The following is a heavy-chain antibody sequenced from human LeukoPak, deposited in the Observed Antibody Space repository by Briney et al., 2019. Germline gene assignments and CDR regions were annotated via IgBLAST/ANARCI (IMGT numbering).Heavy chain of an antibody. Sequence: GGSLRLSCAASGFTLSSYAMSWVRQAPGKGLEWVSAISGSGGSTYYTDSVKGRFTISRDNSKNTLYLQMNSLRAEDTAVYYCAKDRYYYGSGSPYFDYWGQGTLVTVSS. CDR1: GFTLSSYA. J-gene: IGHJ4*02. V-gene: IGHV3-23*01. CDR3: AKDRYYYGSGSPYFDY. D-gene: IGHD3-10*01. CDR2: ISGSGGST.